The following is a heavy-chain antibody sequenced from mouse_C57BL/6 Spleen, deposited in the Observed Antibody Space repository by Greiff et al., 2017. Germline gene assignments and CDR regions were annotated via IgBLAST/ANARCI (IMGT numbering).Heavy chain of an antibody. CDR2: INPNNGGT. CDR3: AMDYDRGAY. J-gene: IGHJ3*01. D-gene: IGHD2-4*01. CDR1: GYTFTDYY. V-gene: IGHV1-26*01. Sequence: EVPLQQSGPELVKPGASVQISCKASGYTFTDYYMNWVKQSHGKSLEWIGDINPNNGGTSYNQKFKGKATLTVDKSSSTAYMELRSLTSEDSAVYYGAMDYDRGAYWGQGTLVTVSA.